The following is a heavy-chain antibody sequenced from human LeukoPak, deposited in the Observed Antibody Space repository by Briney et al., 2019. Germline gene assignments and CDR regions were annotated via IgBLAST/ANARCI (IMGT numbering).Heavy chain of an antibody. CDR2: IYHSGDT. Sequence: SETLSLTCTVSGGSISSGSYYWAWIRQPPGKRLEWIGSIYHSGDTYYNPSLRSRVTISGDTSNNQFSLKLTSVTAADTAVYYCARWARGFDPWGQGTLVTVSS. CDR1: GGSISSGSYY. V-gene: IGHV4-39*07. CDR3: ARWARGFDP. J-gene: IGHJ5*02.